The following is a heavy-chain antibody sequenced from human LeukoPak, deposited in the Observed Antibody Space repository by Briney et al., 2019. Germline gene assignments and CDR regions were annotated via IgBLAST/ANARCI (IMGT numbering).Heavy chain of an antibody. CDR3: ARVGTGTRSFDS. CDR1: GYMFNAYG. J-gene: IGHJ4*02. CDR2: ISAYNGYT. D-gene: IGHD1/OR15-1a*01. Sequence: ASVKVSCKASGYMFNAYGISWVRQAPGQGLEWMGRISAYNGYTNYGQKLQGRVTMTTDTSTNTAYMELRSLRSDDTAAYYCARVGTGTRSFDSWGQGTLVTVSS. V-gene: IGHV1-18*04.